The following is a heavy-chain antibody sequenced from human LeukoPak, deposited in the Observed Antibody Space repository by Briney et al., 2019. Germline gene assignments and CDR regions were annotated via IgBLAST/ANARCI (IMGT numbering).Heavy chain of an antibody. J-gene: IGHJ5*02. D-gene: IGHD6-19*01. V-gene: IGHV3-11*04. Sequence: GGSLRLSCAASGITFSDHYMSWIRQAPGKGLEWLSYISSGGDSIYYADSVKGRFTISRDNAENSLYLQMNSLRVEDTAVYYCVREGGSDWYSGWFDPWGQGTLVTVSS. CDR1: GITFSDHY. CDR3: VREGGSDWYSGWFDP. CDR2: ISSGGDSI.